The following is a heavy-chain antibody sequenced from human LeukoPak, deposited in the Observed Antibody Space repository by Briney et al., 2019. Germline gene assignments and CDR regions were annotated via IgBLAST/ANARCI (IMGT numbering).Heavy chain of an antibody. Sequence: ASVKVSCKASGYTFTTYGISWVRQAPGQGLEWMGWISAYNGHTNYAQKLQGRVTMTTDTSTTTAYMELRSLRSDDTAVYYCARASGVSAAGSPYYFDYWGQRTLVTVSS. CDR1: GYTFTTYG. V-gene: IGHV1-18*01. CDR2: ISAYNGHT. D-gene: IGHD6-13*01. J-gene: IGHJ4*02. CDR3: ARASGVSAAGSPYYFDY.